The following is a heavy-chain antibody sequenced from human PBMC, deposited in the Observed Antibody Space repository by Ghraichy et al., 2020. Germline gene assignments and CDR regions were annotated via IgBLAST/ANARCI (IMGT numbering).Heavy chain of an antibody. CDR3: ASGSPTRPFYYGMDV. CDR1: GFTFSSYA. V-gene: IGHV3-23*01. D-gene: IGHD6-6*01. Sequence: GESLNISCAASGFTFSSYAMSWVRQAPGKGLEWVSAISGSGGSTYYADSVKGRFTISRDNSKNTLYLQMNSLRAEDTAVYYCASGSPTRPFYYGMDVWGQGTTVTVSS. CDR2: ISGSGGST. J-gene: IGHJ6*02.